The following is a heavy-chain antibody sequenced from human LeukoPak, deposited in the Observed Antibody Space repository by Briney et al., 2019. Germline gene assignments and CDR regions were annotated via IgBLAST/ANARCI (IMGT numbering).Heavy chain of an antibody. D-gene: IGHD5-24*01. V-gene: IGHV3-23*01. J-gene: IGHJ4*02. CDR2: ISGPGST. Sequence: GGSLRLSCAASGFTFSNYAMGWVRQAPGKGLEWVSTISGPGSTWQANSVKGRFTISRDNSKSTVYLQMNSLSAEDTAVYFCAKYSGYNLGWGFDYWGQGTLITVAS. CDR3: AKYSGYNLGWGFDY. CDR1: GFTFSNYA.